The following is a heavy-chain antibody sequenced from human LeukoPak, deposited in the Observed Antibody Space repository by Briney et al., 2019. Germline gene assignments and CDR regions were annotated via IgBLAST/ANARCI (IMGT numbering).Heavy chain of an antibody. CDR1: GYTFTGYY. Sequence: ASVKVSCRASGYTFTGYYMHWVRQAPGQGLEWMGWINPNSGGTNYAQKFQGRATMTRDTSISTAYMELSRLRSDDTAVYYCARDWELAGRQYHWFDPWGQGTLVTVSS. D-gene: IGHD1-26*01. CDR3: ARDWELAGRQYHWFDP. J-gene: IGHJ5*02. CDR2: INPNSGGT. V-gene: IGHV1-2*02.